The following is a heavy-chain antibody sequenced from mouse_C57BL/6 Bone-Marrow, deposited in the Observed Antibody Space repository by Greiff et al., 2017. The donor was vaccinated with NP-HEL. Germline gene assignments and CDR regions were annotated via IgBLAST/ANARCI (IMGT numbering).Heavy chain of an antibody. J-gene: IGHJ2*01. CDR1: GYTFTSYW. CDR2: IDPSDSYT. D-gene: IGHD1-1*01. Sequence: VQLQQSGAELVKPGASVKLSCKASGYTFTSYWMQWVKQRPGQGLEWIGEIDPSDSYTNYNQKFKGKATLTVDTSSSTAYMQLSSLTSEDSAVYYCARDYGSSYGGYWGQGTTLTVSS. CDR3: ARDYGSSYGGY. V-gene: IGHV1-50*01.